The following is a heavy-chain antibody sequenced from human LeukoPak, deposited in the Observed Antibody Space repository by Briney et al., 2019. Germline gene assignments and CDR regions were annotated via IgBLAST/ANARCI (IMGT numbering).Heavy chain of an antibody. J-gene: IGHJ6*03. CDR1: GFSFSRYG. V-gene: IGHV3-30*02. Sequence: PGGSLRLSCAASGFSFSRYGLHWVRQAPGKGLEWVAFIRNDGTNQFYADSVKGRFTISRDNSKKTLSLQMNSLRAGDTAVYYCARESEFFTMNPYMDVWGKGTTVTVSS. CDR3: ARESEFFTMNPYMDV. D-gene: IGHD3-22*01. CDR2: IRNDGTNQ.